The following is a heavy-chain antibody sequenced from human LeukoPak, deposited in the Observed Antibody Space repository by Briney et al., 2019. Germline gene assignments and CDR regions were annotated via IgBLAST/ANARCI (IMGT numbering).Heavy chain of an antibody. J-gene: IGHJ4*02. CDR1: GFTFSSYA. V-gene: IGHV3-30-3*01. Sequence: GGSLRLSCAASGFTFSSYAMHWVRQAPGKGLEWVAVISYDGSNKYYADSVKGRFTISRDNSKNTLYLQMNSLRAEDTAVYYCARAGITMIVGPDYWGQGTLVTVSS. CDR3: ARAGITMIVGPDY. CDR2: ISYDGSNK. D-gene: IGHD3-22*01.